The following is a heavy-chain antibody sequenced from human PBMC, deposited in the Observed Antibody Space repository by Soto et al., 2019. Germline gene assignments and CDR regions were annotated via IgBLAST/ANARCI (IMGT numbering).Heavy chain of an antibody. CDR3: ASNYGVFSAGPGFEIHYGMDV. J-gene: IGHJ6*02. Sequence: QVQLVQSGAEVKKPGSSVKVSCKASGGTFSSYAINWVRQAPGQGLEWVGGVIPFPGTTKYAQKFWGRVTITADKSTSTAYMELRSLTSDDTAVFYCASNYGVFSAGPGFEIHYGMDVWGQGTTVTVSS. CDR1: GGTFSSYA. V-gene: IGHV1-69*06. CDR2: VIPFPGTT. D-gene: IGHD3-3*01.